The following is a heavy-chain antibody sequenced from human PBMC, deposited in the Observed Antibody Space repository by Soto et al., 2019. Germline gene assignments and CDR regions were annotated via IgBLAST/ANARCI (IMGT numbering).Heavy chain of an antibody. J-gene: IGHJ4*02. CDR1: VLTFSNYA. D-gene: IGHD1-7*01. CDR3: AKNQERELPRVIDF. V-gene: IGHV3-23*01. CDR2: RSGSSSTT. Sequence: EVRLRESGGGLVKPGGSLRLSCATSVLTFSNYAISWVRQAPGGGLEWVSSRSGSSSTTYYAASVRGRFTSSRDRSKNTLYLPMRSLRAEDTALYYCAKNQERELPRVIDFWGQGTLVTVSS.